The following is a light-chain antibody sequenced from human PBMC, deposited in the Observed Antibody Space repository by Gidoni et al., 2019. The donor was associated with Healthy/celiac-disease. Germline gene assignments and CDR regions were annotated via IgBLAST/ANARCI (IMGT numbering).Light chain of an antibody. CDR3: HQYRNWPSLT. V-gene: IGKV3-15*01. CDR1: PAINSN. Sequence: EVVMTQSPAIESVSPGDTANLSCRASPAINSNFSWYQQRPGQTPRLLIYCASSSATGIPARFIGSGSGTEFTLTISSLQFEDFAVYYCHQYRNWPSLTFGGGTKVDIK. CDR2: CAS. J-gene: IGKJ4*01.